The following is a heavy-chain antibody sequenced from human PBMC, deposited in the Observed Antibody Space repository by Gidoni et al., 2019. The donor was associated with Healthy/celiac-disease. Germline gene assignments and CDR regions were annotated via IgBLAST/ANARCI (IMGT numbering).Heavy chain of an antibody. D-gene: IGHD6-13*01. CDR2: IYTSGST. Sequence: QVQLQESGPVLVKTSQTLSLTCTVSGGPISSGSYYWSWIRQPAGKGLEWIGRIYTSGSTNYNPSLKSRVTMSVDTSKNQFSLKLSSVTAADTAVYYCARGGSSWTPYYYGMDVWGQGTTVTVSS. CDR3: ARGGSSWTPYYYGMDV. J-gene: IGHJ6*02. V-gene: IGHV4-61*02. CDR1: GGPISSGSYY.